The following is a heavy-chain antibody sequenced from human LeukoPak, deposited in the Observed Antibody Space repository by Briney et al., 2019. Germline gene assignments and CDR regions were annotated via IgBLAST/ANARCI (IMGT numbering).Heavy chain of an antibody. CDR1: GFTFSSYS. Sequence: PGGSLRLSCAASGFTFSSYSMNWVRQAPGKGLEWVSYISSSSSTIYYADSVKGRFTISRDNAKNSLYLQMNSLRAEDTAVYYCARDRNSSSWFGGYWGQGTLVTVSS. CDR2: ISSSSSTI. J-gene: IGHJ4*02. D-gene: IGHD6-13*01. CDR3: ARDRNSSSWFGGY. V-gene: IGHV3-48*01.